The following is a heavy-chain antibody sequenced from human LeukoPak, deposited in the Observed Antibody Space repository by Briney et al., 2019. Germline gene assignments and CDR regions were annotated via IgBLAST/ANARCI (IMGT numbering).Heavy chain of an antibody. J-gene: IGHJ3*02. CDR1: GFTVSSNY. V-gene: IGHV3-53*04. CDR3: ARDVAYYDSSGYYTAFDI. Sequence: PGGSLRLSCAASGFTVSSNYMSWARQAPGKGLEWVSVIYSGGSTYYADSVKGRFTISRHNSKNTLYLQMNSLRAEDTAVYYCARDVAYYDSSGYYTAFDIWGQGTMVTVSS. D-gene: IGHD3-22*01. CDR2: IYSGGST.